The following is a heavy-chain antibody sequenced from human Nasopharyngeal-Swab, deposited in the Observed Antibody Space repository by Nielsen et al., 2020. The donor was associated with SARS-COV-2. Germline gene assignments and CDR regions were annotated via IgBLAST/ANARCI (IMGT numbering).Heavy chain of an antibody. CDR3: ARGARITIFGVVSQLDV. CDR2: IYYSGST. J-gene: IGHJ6*02. V-gene: IGHV4-31*02. Sequence: RQAPGKGLEWIGYIYYSGSTYYNPSLKSRVTISVDTSKNQFSLKLSSVTAADTAVYYCARGARITIFGVVSQLDVWGQGTTVTVSS. D-gene: IGHD3-3*01.